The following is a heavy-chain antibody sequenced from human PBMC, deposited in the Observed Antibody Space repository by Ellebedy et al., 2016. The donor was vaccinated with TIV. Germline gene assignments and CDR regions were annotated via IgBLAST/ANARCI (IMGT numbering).Heavy chain of an antibody. V-gene: IGHV3-9*01. CDR2: INWNSAKI. D-gene: IGHD5-24*01. CDR1: GFTFDDYA. CDR3: ARDEMATDY. Sequence: GGSLRLSCAAFGFTFDDYAIHWVRQAPGKGLEWVSGINWNSAKIGYADSVKGRFTISRDNAKNSLYLQMNSLSAEDTAVYFCARDEMATDYWGQGTLVTVSS. J-gene: IGHJ4*02.